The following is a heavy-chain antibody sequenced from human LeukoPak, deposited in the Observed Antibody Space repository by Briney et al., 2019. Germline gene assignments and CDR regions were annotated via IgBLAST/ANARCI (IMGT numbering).Heavy chain of an antibody. CDR1: GFTFSSYG. CDR3: ARARNVLLWFRELSDPFDY. V-gene: IGHV3-33*08. Sequence: GRSLRLSCAASGFTFSSYGMHWVRQAPGKGLEWVAVIWYYGSNKYYADSVKGRFTISRDNSKNTLYLQMNSLRAEDTAVYYCARARNVLLWFRELSDPFDYWGQGTLVTVSS. J-gene: IGHJ4*02. D-gene: IGHD3-10*01. CDR2: IWYYGSNK.